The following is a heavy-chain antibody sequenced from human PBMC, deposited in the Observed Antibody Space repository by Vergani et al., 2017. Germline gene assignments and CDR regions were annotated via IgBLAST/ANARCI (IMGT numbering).Heavy chain of an antibody. CDR1: GYSFTSYW. J-gene: IGHJ6*02. V-gene: IGHV5-10-1*03. CDR3: ARQISYWDIVVVPAVLRLAGYYGMDV. D-gene: IGHD2-2*01. CDR2: IDPSDSYT. Sequence: EVQLVQSGAEVKKPGESLRISCKGSGYSFTSYWISWVRQMPGKGLEWMGRIDPSDSYTNYSPSFQGHVTISADKSISTAYLQWSSLKASDTAMYYCARQISYWDIVVVPAVLRLAGYYGMDVWGQGTTVTVSS.